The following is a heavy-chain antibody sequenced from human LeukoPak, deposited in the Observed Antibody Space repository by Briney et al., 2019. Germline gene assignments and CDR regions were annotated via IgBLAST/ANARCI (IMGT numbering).Heavy chain of an antibody. CDR1: GFTISSYK. CDR2: ISSSGTTL. CDR3: ASFRITIFGVVIISHYGMDV. V-gene: IGHV3-48*03. J-gene: IGHJ6*02. Sequence: GGTLRLYCAASGFTISSYKMNWLRQAPGQELKGVSYISSSGTTLYYADYVKGRFTISRDNAKNSLYLQMNSLRAEDTAVYYCASFRITIFGVVIISHYGMDVWGQGTTVTVSS. D-gene: IGHD3-3*01.